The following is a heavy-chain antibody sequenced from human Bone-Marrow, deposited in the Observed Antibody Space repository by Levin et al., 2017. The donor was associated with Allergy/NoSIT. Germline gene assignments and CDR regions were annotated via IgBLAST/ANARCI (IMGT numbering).Heavy chain of an antibody. CDR2: IMTLFNVT. D-gene: IGHD3-16*02. V-gene: IGHV1-69*10. CDR1: GDTFYKYS. J-gene: IGHJ4*02. Sequence: SVKVSCKASGDTFYKYSFIWVRQAPGQGLEWMGGIMTLFNVTSSAQKFQGRVTIIADYSTSTIYLDLRSLRPEDTAFYYCARVVEDENAWGTFRYYYSDFWGQGTLVTVSS. CDR3: ARVVEDENAWGTFRYYYSDF.